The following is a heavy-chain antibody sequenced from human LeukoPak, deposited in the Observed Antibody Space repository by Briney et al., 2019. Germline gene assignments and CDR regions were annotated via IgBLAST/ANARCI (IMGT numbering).Heavy chain of an antibody. J-gene: IGHJ6*02. Sequence: GRSLRLSCAASGFTFDDYAMHWVRQAPGKGLEWVSGISWNSGSIGYADSVKGRFTISRDNAKNSLYLQMNSLRAEDTALYYCAKEVGCSSTSCYYYYYGMDVWGQGTTVTVSS. CDR1: GFTFDDYA. D-gene: IGHD2-2*01. V-gene: IGHV3-9*01. CDR2: ISWNSGSI. CDR3: AKEVGCSSTSCYYYYYGMDV.